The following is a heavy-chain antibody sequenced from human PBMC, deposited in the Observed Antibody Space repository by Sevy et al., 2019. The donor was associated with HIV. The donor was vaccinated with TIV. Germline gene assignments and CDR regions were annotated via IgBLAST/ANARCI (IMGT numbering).Heavy chain of an antibody. V-gene: IGHV3-48*01. CDR3: ARDTAPRWYGNSGYDYDSFFDY. Sequence: GGSLRLSCAASGLTFSIYSMNWVRQAPGKGLEWISYISRSSTTIYYADSVKGRFTISRDNAKNSLYLQMNSLRAEDTAVYYCARDTAPRWYGNSGYDYDSFFDYWGQGTLVTVSS. J-gene: IGHJ4*02. D-gene: IGHD5-12*01. CDR1: GLTFSIYS. CDR2: ISRSSTTI.